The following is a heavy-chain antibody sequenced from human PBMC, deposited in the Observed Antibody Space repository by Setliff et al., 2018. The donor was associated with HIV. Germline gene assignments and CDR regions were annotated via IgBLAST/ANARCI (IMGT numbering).Heavy chain of an antibody. D-gene: IGHD3-3*01. CDR1: GDSISSSSYS. V-gene: IGHV4-39*07. CDR3: ARARFWSGYYTGDNYYYMDV. Sequence: SETLSLTCTISGDSISSSSYSWGWIRQPPGKGLEWIGNIYSTGSGRTYYSPSLKSRVTVSLDTSKNQFSLKLSSVTAADTAVYYCARARFWSGYYTGDNYYYMDVWGKGTTVTVSS. CDR2: IYSTGSGRT. J-gene: IGHJ6*03.